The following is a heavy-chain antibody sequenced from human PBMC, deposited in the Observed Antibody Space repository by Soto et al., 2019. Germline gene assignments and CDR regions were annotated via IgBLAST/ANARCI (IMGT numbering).Heavy chain of an antibody. V-gene: IGHV3-21*01. Sequence: GSLRLACAASGFTFSSYSMNWVRQAPGKGLEWVSSISSSSSYIYYADSVKGRFTISRDNAKNSLYLQMNSLRAEDTAVYYCARDQKGVVHAAMGYYGMDVWGQGTTVTVSS. CDR3: ARDQKGVVHAAMGYYGMDV. J-gene: IGHJ6*01. CDR2: ISSSSSYI. CDR1: GFTFSSYS. D-gene: IGHD2-2*01.